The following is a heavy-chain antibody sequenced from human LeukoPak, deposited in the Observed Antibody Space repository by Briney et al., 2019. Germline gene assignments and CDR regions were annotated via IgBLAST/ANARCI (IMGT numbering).Heavy chain of an antibody. CDR3: AELGMTMIGGV. Sequence: GGSLRLSCAASGFTFSSYEMNWVRQAPGKWLEWVSYISSSGSTIYYADSVKARFTISRDNAKNSLYLQMNSLRAEDTAVYYCAELGMTMIGGVWGKGTTVTISS. D-gene: IGHD3-10*02. J-gene: IGHJ6*01. V-gene: IGHV3-48*03. CDR2: ISSSGSTI. CDR1: GFTFSSYE.